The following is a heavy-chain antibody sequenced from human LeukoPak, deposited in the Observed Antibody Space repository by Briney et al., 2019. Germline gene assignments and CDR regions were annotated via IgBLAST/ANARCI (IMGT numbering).Heavy chain of an antibody. J-gene: IGHJ5*02. CDR3: AKDRGELDP. CDR2: ISYDGSNK. CDR1: GFTFSSYG. Sequence: GGSLRLSCAASGFTFSSYGMHWVRQAPGKGLEWVAVISYDGSNKYYADSVKGRFTISRDNSKNTLYLQMNSLRAEDTAVYYCAKDRGELDPWGQGTLVTVSS. D-gene: IGHD3-10*01. V-gene: IGHV3-30*18.